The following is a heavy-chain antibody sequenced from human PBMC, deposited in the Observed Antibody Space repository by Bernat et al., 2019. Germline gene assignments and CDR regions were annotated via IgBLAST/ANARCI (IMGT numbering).Heavy chain of an antibody. V-gene: IGHV3-15*01. Sequence: EVQLVESGGDLVKPGGSLRLSCAVSGFSFSDAWMSWVRHAPGKGLEWVGRLKSKRNGGTTDIAPPMRGRFTISRDDSKNTLYQQMNSLNTEDTAMYYWATDSNFDFRGFDPWGQGTLVTVSS. CDR1: GFSFSDAW. CDR2: LKSKRNGGTT. CDR3: ATDSNFDFRGFDP. J-gene: IGHJ5*02.